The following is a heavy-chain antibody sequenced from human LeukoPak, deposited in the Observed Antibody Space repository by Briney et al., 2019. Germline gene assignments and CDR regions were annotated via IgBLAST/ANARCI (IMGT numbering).Heavy chain of an antibody. CDR2: ISDSGGTI. CDR3: ASAPDLYSYGPDYFDY. J-gene: IGHJ4*02. V-gene: IGHV3-11*04. Sequence: PGGSLRLSCAASGFTFSDYFMTWIRQAPGKGLEWVSYISDSGGTIYYADSVKGRLTISRDNAKNSLYLQMDSLRVEDTAVYYCASAPDLYSYGPDYFDYWGQGTLVTVSS. D-gene: IGHD5-18*01. CDR1: GFTFSDYF.